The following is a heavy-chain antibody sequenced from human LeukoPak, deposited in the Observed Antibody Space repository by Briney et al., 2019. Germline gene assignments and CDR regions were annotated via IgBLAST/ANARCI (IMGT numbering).Heavy chain of an antibody. CDR3: ATGGQWLVRVYYAFDI. J-gene: IGHJ3*02. V-gene: IGHV1-24*01. CDR1: GYTFTGYY. D-gene: IGHD6-19*01. Sequence: ASVKVSCKASGYTFTGYYMHWVRQAPGQGLEWMGGFDPEDGGTIYAQKFQGRVTMTEDTSTDTAYMELSSLRSEDTAVYYCATGGQWLVRVYYAFDIWGQGTMVTVSS. CDR2: FDPEDGGT.